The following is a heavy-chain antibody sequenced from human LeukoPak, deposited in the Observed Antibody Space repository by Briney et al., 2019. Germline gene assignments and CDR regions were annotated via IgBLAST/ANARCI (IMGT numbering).Heavy chain of an antibody. CDR1: GGSISTYY. CDR2: IYYSGST. V-gene: IGHV4-59*01. CDR3: ARSGTKTNGFDH. Sequence: PSETLSLTCTVSGGSISTYYWSWIRQPPGKGLEWIGYIYYSGSTNYSPSLLSRVTMSVDTSKNQFSLRMNSVTAADTAVYYCARSGTKTNGFDHWGQGTLVTVSS. J-gene: IGHJ4*02. D-gene: IGHD2-8*01.